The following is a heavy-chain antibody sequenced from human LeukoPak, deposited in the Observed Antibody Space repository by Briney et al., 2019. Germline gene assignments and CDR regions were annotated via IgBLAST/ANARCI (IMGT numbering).Heavy chain of an antibody. J-gene: IGHJ4*02. CDR1: GFTFSSSA. V-gene: IGHV1-58*02. Sequence: SVKVSCKASGFTFSSSAMQWVRQARGQRLEWVGWIVVGSGNTDYAQKFQERVTITRDMSTSTAYMELSSLRSEDTAVYYCAAYCGGDCLNDYWGQGTLVTVSS. CDR3: AAYCGGDCLNDY. CDR2: IVVGSGNT. D-gene: IGHD2-21*01.